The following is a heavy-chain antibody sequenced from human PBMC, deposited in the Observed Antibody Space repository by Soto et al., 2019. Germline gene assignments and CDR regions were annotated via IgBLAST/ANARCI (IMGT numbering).Heavy chain of an antibody. J-gene: IGHJ4*01. CDR3: ARDPYEFLDSFLLDH. CDR1: GYHFDTYG. Sequence: ASVNVSCKASGYHFDTYGINWVRQAPGQRPEWMGWISAYNGQTDYAHKFQGRATMATDTSTKTAYMESRHLRSDDTGVYYCARDPYEFLDSFLLDHWGTGNIVTLSS. CDR2: ISAYNGQT. V-gene: IGHV1-18*01. D-gene: IGHD3-3*01.